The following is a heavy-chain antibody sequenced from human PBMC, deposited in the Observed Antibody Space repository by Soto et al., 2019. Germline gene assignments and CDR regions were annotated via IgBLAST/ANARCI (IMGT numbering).Heavy chain of an antibody. CDR1: GYSISSGYY. J-gene: IGHJ5*02. Sequence: SETLSLTCAVSGYSISSGYYWGWIRQPPGKGLEWIGSIYHSGSTYYNPSLKSRVTISVDTSKNQFSLKLSSVTAADTAVYYCARVDYYDFWSGPQYNWFDPWGQGTLVTVSS. CDR3: ARVDYYDFWSGPQYNWFDP. CDR2: IYHSGST. V-gene: IGHV4-38-2*01. D-gene: IGHD3-3*01.